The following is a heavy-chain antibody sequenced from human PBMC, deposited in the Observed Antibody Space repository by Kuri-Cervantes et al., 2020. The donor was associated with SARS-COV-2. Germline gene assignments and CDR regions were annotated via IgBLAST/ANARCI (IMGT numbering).Heavy chain of an antibody. V-gene: IGHV3-23*01. D-gene: IGHD3/OR15-3a*01. J-gene: IGHJ4*02. CDR3: AKDLYFGPGSVRAVAPTGWDY. CDR2: ISDTGNSA. CDR1: GFTFSNYA. Sequence: GGSLRLSCVVSGFTFSNYAMNWVRQAPGKGLEWVSSISDTGNSAYHADSVQGRFTISRDNSKNTLYLQMNSLRAEDTAVYYCAKDLYFGPGSVRAVAPTGWDYWGQGTLVTVSS.